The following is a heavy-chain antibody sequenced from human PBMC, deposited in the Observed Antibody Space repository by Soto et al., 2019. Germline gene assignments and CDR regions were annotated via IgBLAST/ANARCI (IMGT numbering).Heavy chain of an antibody. CDR2: IYYSGST. J-gene: IGHJ4*02. Sequence: SETLSLTCTVSGGSISSYYWSWIRQPPGKGLEWIGYIYYSGSTNYNPSLKSRVTMSVDTSKNQFSLKLSSVTAADTAVYYCARGKSYYDSSGFPGLDYWGQGTLVTVSS. V-gene: IGHV4-59*01. CDR1: GGSISSYY. D-gene: IGHD3-22*01. CDR3: ARGKSYYDSSGFPGLDY.